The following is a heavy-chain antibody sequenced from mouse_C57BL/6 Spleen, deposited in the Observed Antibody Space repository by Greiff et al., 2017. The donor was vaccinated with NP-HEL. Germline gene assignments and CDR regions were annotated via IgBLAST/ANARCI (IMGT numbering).Heavy chain of an antibody. J-gene: IGHJ3*01. Sequence: QVQLQQPGAELVKPGASVKLSCTASGYTFTSYWMHWVKQRPGQGLEWIGMIHPNSGSTNYNEKFKSKSTLTIDKSSSTAYMQLSSLTSEDSAFYYCGRSLDSSGYGFAYWGQGTLVTVSA. CDR1: GYTFTSYW. CDR2: IHPNSGST. CDR3: GRSLDSSGYGFAY. V-gene: IGHV1-64*01. D-gene: IGHD3-2*02.